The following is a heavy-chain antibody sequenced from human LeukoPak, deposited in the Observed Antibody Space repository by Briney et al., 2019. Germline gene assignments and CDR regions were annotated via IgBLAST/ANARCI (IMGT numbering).Heavy chain of an antibody. CDR1: GFTVSSNY. J-gene: IGHJ4*02. V-gene: IGHV3-53*01. D-gene: IGHD3-10*01. CDR2: IYSGGST. CDR3: ARLLPPYYGSGSYGVDY. Sequence: GGSLRLSCAASGFTVSSNYMSWVRQAPGKGLEWVSVIYSGGSTYYADSVKGRFTISRDKSKNTLYLQMNSLKAEDTAVYYCARLLPPYYGSGSYGVDYWGQGTLVTVSS.